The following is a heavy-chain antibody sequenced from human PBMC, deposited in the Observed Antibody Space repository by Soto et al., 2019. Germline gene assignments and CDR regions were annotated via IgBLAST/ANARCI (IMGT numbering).Heavy chain of an antibody. D-gene: IGHD6-13*01. CDR3: ARDSSSWYDRWCFDP. Sequence: ASVKVSCKASGYTFTSYGISWVRQAPGQGLEWMGWISAYNGNTNYAQKLQGRVTMTTDTSTSTAYMELRSLRSDDTAVYYCARDSSSWYDRWCFDPWGQGTLLTVSS. CDR2: ISAYNGNT. CDR1: GYTFTSYG. V-gene: IGHV1-18*01. J-gene: IGHJ5*02.